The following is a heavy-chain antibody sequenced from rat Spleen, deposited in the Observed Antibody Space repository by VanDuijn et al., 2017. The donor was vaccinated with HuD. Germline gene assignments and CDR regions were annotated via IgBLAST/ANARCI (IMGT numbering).Heavy chain of an antibody. CDR3: ATTPSRDFDY. Sequence: EVQLVESGGGLVQPGRSLKLSCAASGFTFSDYAMAWVRQAPKKGLEWVATIIYDGTYYRDSVKGRFTISRDNAKSTLYLQMDSLRSEDTATYYCATTPSRDFDYWGQGVVVTVSS. CDR2: IIYDGT. CDR1: GFTFSDYA. D-gene: IGHD3-1*01. V-gene: IGHV5S10*01. J-gene: IGHJ2*01.